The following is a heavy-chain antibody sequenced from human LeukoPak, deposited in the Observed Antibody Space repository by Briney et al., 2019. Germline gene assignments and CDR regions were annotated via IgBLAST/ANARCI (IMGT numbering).Heavy chain of an antibody. Sequence: KPGGSLRLSCAASGFTFTNAWMVWVRQAPGKGLEWVGRIKANLDGGTTDFAAAVKGRFTMSRDDLSKTVYLQMNGLKTEATGVYHCTTDFSHFDFSSGFYSYWGHGSLVTVSA. J-gene: IGHJ4*01. V-gene: IGHV3-15*01. CDR2: IKANLDGGTT. CDR1: GFTFTNAW. D-gene: IGHD3-3*01. CDR3: TTDFSHFDFSSGFYSY.